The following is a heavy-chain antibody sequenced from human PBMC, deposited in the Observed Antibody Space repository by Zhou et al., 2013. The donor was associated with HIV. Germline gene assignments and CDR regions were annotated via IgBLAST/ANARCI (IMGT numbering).Heavy chain of an antibody. CDR1: GYTFTSYY. Sequence: QVQLVQSGAEVQKPGASVKVSCKASGYTFTSYYLHWVRQAPGQGLEWMGGIIPIFGPANANYAQKFKGRVTITTDETTSTVYMELSSLKYEDTAVYYCAKDGESWLFDIWGQGTMVTVSS. J-gene: IGHJ3*02. CDR3: AKDGESWLFDI. CDR2: IIPIFGPA. D-gene: IGHD3-10*01. V-gene: IGHV1-69*01.